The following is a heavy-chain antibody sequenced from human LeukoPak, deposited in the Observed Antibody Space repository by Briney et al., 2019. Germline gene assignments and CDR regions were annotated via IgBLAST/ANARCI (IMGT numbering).Heavy chain of an antibody. CDR2: IYTSGST. CDR1: GGSISSGSYY. CDR3: ARDSPPEDNVVVPAAILID. V-gene: IGHV4-61*02. D-gene: IGHD2-2*02. Sequence: SETLSLTCTVSGGSISSGSYYWRWIRQPAGKGLEWIGRIYTSGSTNYNPSLKSRVTISVDTSKNQFSLKLSSVTAADTAVYYCARDSPPEDNVVVPAAILIDWGQGTLVTVSS. J-gene: IGHJ4*02.